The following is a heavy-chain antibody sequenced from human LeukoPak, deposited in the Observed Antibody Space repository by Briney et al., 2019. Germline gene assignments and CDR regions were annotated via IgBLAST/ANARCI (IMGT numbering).Heavy chain of an antibody. CDR3: ARWDYYGSGSYYSDSKLDY. CDR1: GYTFTGYY. J-gene: IGHJ4*02. D-gene: IGHD3-10*01. CDR2: INPNSGGT. Sequence: ASVNVSCKASGYTFTGYYMHWVRQAPGQGLEWMGWINPNSGGTNYAQKFQGWVTMTRDTSISTAYMELSRLRSDDTAVYYCARWDYYGSGSYYSDSKLDYWGQGTLVTVSS. V-gene: IGHV1-2*04.